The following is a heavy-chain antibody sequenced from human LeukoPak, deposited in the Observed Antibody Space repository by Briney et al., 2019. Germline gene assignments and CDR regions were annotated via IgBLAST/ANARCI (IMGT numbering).Heavy chain of an antibody. J-gene: IGHJ6*02. V-gene: IGHV3-11*01. CDR2: IISSGSNI. CDR3: ARAYGDYYYGMDV. CDR1: GFTFSDYY. Sequence: GGSLRLSCAASGFTFSDYYMSWIRQAPGKGLEWVSYIISSGSNIYYADSGKVRFTISRDNAKNSLYLQMNSLRAEDTAVYYCARAYGDYYYGMDVWGQGTTVTVSS. D-gene: IGHD4-17*01.